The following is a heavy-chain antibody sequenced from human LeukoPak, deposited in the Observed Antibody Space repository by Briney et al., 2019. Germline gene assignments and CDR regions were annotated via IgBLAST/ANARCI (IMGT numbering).Heavy chain of an antibody. J-gene: IGHJ4*02. CDR1: GFTFSSYW. CDR2: IASDGSST. CDR3: AQGLAGGNFDY. Sequence: GGSLRLSCAASGFTFSSYWMNWVRQAPGKGLVWVSRIASDGSSTTYADSVKGRFTISRDNSKNTLYLQMNSLRAEDTAVYYCAQGLAGGNFDYWGQGTLVTVSS. D-gene: IGHD6-19*01. V-gene: IGHV3-74*01.